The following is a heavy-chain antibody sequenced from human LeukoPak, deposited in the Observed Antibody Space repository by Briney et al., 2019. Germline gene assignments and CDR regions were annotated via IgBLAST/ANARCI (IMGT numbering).Heavy chain of an antibody. CDR3: ARENGFDY. V-gene: IGHV3-7*01. CDR2: MKQDGSEI. J-gene: IGHJ4*02. CDR1: GFTFSSYW. D-gene: IGHD2-8*01. Sequence: GGSLRLSCAASGFTFSSYWMTWVRQAPGKGLEWVAYMKQDGSEIYYVDSVKGRFTISRDNAKNSLYLQMNSLRAEDTAVYYCARENGFDYWGQGTLVTVSS.